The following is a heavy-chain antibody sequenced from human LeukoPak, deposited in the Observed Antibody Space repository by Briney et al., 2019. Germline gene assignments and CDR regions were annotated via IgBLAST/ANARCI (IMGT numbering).Heavy chain of an antibody. CDR1: GGSFSGYY. V-gene: IGHV4-34*01. D-gene: IGHD4-17*01. CDR2: INHSGST. CDR3: ARWGYGDSDH. J-gene: IGHJ4*02. Sequence: PSETLSLTCAVYGGSFSGYYWGWIRQPPGKGLEWIGEINHSGSTNYNPSLKSRVTISVDTSKNQFSLKLSSVTAADTAVYYCARWGYGDSDHWGQGTLVTVSS.